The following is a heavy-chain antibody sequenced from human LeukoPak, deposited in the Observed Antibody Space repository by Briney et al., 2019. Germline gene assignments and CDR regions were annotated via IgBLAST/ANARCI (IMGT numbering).Heavy chain of an antibody. V-gene: IGHV3-21*01. CDR3: ERDLEQQLVSDFDY. Sequence: SGGSLTLSCAASGFTFSSYSMNWVRQAPGKGLEWVSSISSSSSSYIYYADSVKGRFTISRDNAKNSLYLQMNSLRAEGTAVYYCERDLEQQLVSDFDYWGQGTLVTVSS. CDR2: ISSSSSSYI. CDR1: GFTFSSYS. J-gene: IGHJ4*02. D-gene: IGHD6-13*01.